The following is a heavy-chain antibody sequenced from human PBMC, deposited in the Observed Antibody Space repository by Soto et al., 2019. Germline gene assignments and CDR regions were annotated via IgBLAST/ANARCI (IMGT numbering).Heavy chain of an antibody. V-gene: IGHV3-33*06. J-gene: IGHJ4*02. D-gene: IGHD6-6*01. CDR3: AKGSAPARPYYFDS. CDR2: IWFDGSNK. CDR1: GSIFTGYG. Sequence: LRLSCAASGSIFTGYGMHWVRQAPGKGLEWVAVIWFDGSNKYYADSVKGRFTISRDNSKNMLYLQMNSLRVEDTGMYYCAKGSAPARPYYFDSWGPGSLVTVSS.